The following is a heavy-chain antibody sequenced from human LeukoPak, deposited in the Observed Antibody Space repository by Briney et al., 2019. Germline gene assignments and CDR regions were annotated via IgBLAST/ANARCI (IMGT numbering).Heavy chain of an antibody. CDR1: GYTFTTYW. Sequence: GESLKISCEASGYTFTTYWIGWVRQLPGRGLDWVGYIYPGDSNLGYNPSFRGQVTVSVDKSITTAYLQWSSLKASDAGTYLCAAINHPSGLLYWGQGTPVTVSS. CDR3: AAINHPSGLLY. D-gene: IGHD3-10*01. CDR2: IYPGDSNL. J-gene: IGHJ4*02. V-gene: IGHV5-51*01.